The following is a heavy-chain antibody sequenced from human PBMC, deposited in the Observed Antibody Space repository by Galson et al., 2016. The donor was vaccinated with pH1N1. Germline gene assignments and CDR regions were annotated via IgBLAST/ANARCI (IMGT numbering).Heavy chain of an antibody. J-gene: IGHJ4*02. CDR3: ARELKGGFFDY. CDR1: GYTFTNFY. CDR2: INPDAGNT. V-gene: IGHV1-46*01. D-gene: IGHD3-16*01. Sequence: SCKGSGYTFTNFYIHWVRQAPGQGLEWLGIINPDAGNTNYPQKFQGRVTMTRDTSTSTVYMELSSLRSEDTAVYFCARELKGGFFDYWGQGTLVTVSS.